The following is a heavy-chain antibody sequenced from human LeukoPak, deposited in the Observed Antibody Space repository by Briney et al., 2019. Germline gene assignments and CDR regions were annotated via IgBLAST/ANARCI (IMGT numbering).Heavy chain of an antibody. J-gene: IGHJ4*02. Sequence: AGGSLRLSCAASGFTFDDYAMHWVRQAPGKGLEWVSGISWNSGSIGYADSVKGRFTISRDNAKNSLYLQMNSLRAEDTALYYCAKDITPTDSYDSSAFDYWGQGILVTVSS. V-gene: IGHV3-9*01. CDR1: GFTFDDYA. D-gene: IGHD3-22*01. CDR3: AKDITPTDSYDSSAFDY. CDR2: ISWNSGSI.